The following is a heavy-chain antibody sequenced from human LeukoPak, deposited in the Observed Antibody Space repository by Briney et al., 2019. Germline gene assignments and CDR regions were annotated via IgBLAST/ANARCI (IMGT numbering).Heavy chain of an antibody. CDR1: GFTFSSYS. CDR3: AELGITMIGGV. Sequence: PGGSLRLSCAASGFTFSSYSMNWVRQAPGKGLEWVSYIGISSSTIKYADYGKGRFTIYRDNEKNSLYVQMKSLRAEDTAVYYCAELGITMIGGVWGKGTTVTISS. D-gene: IGHD3-10*02. J-gene: IGHJ6*04. V-gene: IGHV3-48*01. CDR2: IGISSSTI.